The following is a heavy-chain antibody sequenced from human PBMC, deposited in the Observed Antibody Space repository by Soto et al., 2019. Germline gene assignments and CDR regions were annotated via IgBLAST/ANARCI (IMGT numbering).Heavy chain of an antibody. CDR1: GGSISSGGYS. CDR3: ARARDCSSTSCSRGDWLDP. V-gene: IGHV4-30-2*01. CDR2: IYHSGST. Sequence: PSETLSLTCAVSGGSISSGGYSWSWIRQPPGKGLEWIGYIYHSGSTYYNPSLKSRVTISVDRSKNQFSLKLSSVTAADTAVYYCARARDCSSTSCSRGDWLDPWGQGTLVTVYS. D-gene: IGHD2-2*01. J-gene: IGHJ5*02.